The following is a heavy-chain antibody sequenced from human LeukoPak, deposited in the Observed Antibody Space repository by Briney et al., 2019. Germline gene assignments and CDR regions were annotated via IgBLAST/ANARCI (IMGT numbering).Heavy chain of an antibody. J-gene: IGHJ5*02. Sequence: SETLSLTCSVFGVSISNYFRSWLRQPAGKGLEWIGRFYASGTTYYNPSLRSRVTLSMDTSKNHFSLKLTSVTAADTAVYYCARTHCGGGSCDTFDPWGQGTLVTVSS. V-gene: IGHV4-4*07. D-gene: IGHD2-21*01. CDR3: ARTHCGGGSCDTFDP. CDR1: GVSISNYF. CDR2: FYASGTT.